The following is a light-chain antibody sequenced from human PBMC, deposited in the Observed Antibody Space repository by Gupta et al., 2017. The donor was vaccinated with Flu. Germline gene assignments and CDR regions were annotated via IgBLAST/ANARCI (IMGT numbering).Light chain of an antibody. V-gene: IGKV1-5*03. CDR2: LAS. J-gene: IGKJ1*01. Sequence: DIQMTQSPSTLSASVGDRVTITCRASQNISPWLAWYQQKPGTAPKLLIYLASSLESGVPSRFSGSGSGTEFTLTISSLQPDDFATYYCQEYNSDSWTFGQGTKVEIK. CDR3: QEYNSDSWT. CDR1: QNISPW.